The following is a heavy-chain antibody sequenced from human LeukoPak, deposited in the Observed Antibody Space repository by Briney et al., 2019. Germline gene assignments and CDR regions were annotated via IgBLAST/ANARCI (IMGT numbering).Heavy chain of an antibody. CDR1: GYSITSSSW. D-gene: IGHD1-14*01. CDR2: IYYSGST. J-gene: IGHJ4*02. CDR3: ASRYRTTH. V-gene: IGHV4-28*01. Sequence: SETLSLTCAVSGYSITSSSWWGWIRQPPGKGLEWIGYIYYSGSTYYNPSLKSRVTISLDTSKNQFSLKLSSVTAADTAVYYCASRYRTTHWGQGTLVTVSS.